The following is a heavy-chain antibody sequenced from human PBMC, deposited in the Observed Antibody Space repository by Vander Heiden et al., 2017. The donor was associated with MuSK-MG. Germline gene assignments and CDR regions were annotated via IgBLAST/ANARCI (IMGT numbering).Heavy chain of an antibody. Sequence: QVQLVQSGAGVKKPGSSGKVSCKASGGTFSSYAIGWVRQAPGQGLEWMGGIIPIFGTANYAQKFQGRVTITADESTSTAYMELSSLRSEDTAVYYCARPSRLNCSGGSCYPHPFYYYYGMDVWGQGTTVTVSS. D-gene: IGHD2-15*01. J-gene: IGHJ6*02. CDR2: IIPIFGTA. CDR1: GGTFSSYA. V-gene: IGHV1-69*01. CDR3: ARPSRLNCSGGSCYPHPFYYYYGMDV.